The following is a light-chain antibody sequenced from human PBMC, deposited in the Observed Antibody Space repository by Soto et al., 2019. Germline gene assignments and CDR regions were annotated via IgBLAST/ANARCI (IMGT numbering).Light chain of an antibody. V-gene: IGKV3-11*01. CDR3: QQRGNRPPWT. Sequence: EIVLTQSPATLSLSPGEGGTLSCRASQSVSTNLAWYQQKPGQAPRLLIYNASSRATGIPARFSGSGSGTDFTLTISSLEPEDFAVYYCQQRGNRPPWTFGQGTKVDIK. CDR1: QSVSTN. J-gene: IGKJ1*01. CDR2: NAS.